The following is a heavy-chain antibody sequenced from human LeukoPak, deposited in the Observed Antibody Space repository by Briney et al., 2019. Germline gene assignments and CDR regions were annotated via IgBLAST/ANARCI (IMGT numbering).Heavy chain of an antibody. J-gene: IGHJ4*02. CDR2: INHSGST. Sequence: SETLSLTCAVYGASFSGYYWSWIRPPPGKGLEWIGEINHSGSTNYNPSLKSRVTISVDTSKNQFSLKLSSVTAADTAVYYCARELRGTGSGGRAAGWYFDYWGQGTLVTVSS. CDR1: GASFSGYY. CDR3: ARELRGTGSGGRAAGWYFDY. D-gene: IGHD2-15*01. V-gene: IGHV4-34*01.